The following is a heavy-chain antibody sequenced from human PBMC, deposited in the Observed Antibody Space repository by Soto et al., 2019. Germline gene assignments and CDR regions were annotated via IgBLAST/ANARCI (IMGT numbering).Heavy chain of an antibody. CDR1: GGSISSYY. V-gene: IGHV4-59*01. CDR2: IYYSGST. Sequence: PSETLSLTCTVSGGSISSYYWIWIRQPPGKGLEWIGYIYYSGSTNYNPSLKSRVTISVDTSKNQFSLKLSSVTAADTAVYYCARGGSSGWEPFDYWGQGTLVTRLL. D-gene: IGHD6-19*01. J-gene: IGHJ4*02. CDR3: ARGGSSGWEPFDY.